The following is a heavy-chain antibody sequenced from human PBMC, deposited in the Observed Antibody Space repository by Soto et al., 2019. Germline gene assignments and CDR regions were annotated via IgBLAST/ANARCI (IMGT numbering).Heavy chain of an antibody. Sequence: LENLSLTCTVSGGSLCRTSNYWGWIRQPQGKGLGGFGSIYYSGSTYSNPSLKSRVTISVDTSKNQFSLKPSSVTAADTAVYYCARHYYYDSSGYYVYWGQG. J-gene: IGHJ4*02. CDR2: IYYSGST. D-gene: IGHD3-22*01. V-gene: IGHV4-39*01. CDR3: ARHYYYDSSGYYVY. CDR1: GGSLCRTSNY.